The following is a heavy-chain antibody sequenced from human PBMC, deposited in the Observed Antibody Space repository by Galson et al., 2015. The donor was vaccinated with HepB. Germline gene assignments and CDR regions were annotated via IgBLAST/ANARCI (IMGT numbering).Heavy chain of an antibody. CDR3: ARGYCSSTSCYFLDY. CDR1: GFTVSSNY. V-gene: IGHV3-66*02. J-gene: IGHJ4*02. D-gene: IGHD2-2*01. CDR2: IYSGGST. Sequence: LRLSCAASGFTVSSNYMSWVRQAPGKGLEWVSVIYSGGSTYYADSVKGRFTISRDNSKNTLYLQMNSLRAEDTAVYYCARGYCSSTSCYFLDYWGQGTLVTVSS.